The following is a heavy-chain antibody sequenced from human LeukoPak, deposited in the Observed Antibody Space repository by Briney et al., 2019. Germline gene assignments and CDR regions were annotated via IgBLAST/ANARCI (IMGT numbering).Heavy chain of an antibody. CDR1: GFTFSHYG. J-gene: IGHJ4*02. D-gene: IGHD2-15*01. CDR3: ARPGYCSGGSCYGGGGVFDY. Sequence: GGSLRLSCAASGFTFSHYGMTWVRQAPGKGLEWVSVISGSGGSTYYAGSVKGRFTISRDNSKNTLYLQMNSLRADDTAVYYCARPGYCSGGSCYGGGGVFDYWGQGTLVTVSS. CDR2: ISGSGGST. V-gene: IGHV3-23*01.